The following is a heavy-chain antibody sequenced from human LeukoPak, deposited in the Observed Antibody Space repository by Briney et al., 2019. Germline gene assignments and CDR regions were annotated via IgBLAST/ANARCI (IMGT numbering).Heavy chain of an antibody. CDR2: IYHSGST. CDR1: GGSISSSNW. Sequence: SETPSLTCAVSGGSISSSNWWSWVRQPPGKGLEWIGEIYHSGSTNYNPSLKSRVTISVDKSKNQFSLKLSSVTAADTAVYYCARVQVSYYYYGMDVWGKGTTVTVSS. D-gene: IGHD5-18*01. V-gene: IGHV4-4*02. CDR3: ARVQVSYYYYGMDV. J-gene: IGHJ6*04.